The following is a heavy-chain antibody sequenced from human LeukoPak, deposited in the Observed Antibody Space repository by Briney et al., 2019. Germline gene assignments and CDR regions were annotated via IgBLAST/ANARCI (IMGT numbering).Heavy chain of an antibody. J-gene: IGHJ4*02. D-gene: IGHD6-13*01. V-gene: IGHV1-69*01. CDR2: IIPIYGTP. CDR1: GCTFSNSG. Sequence: GASVKVSCKASGCTFSNSGFSWVREAPGQGLEWMGGIIPIYGTPHYAQKFQGRVSITADASTTTVYMEVSSLNSEDTAVYYCARDQGIEAAGTFDYWGQGTLVTVSS. CDR3: ARDQGIEAAGTFDY.